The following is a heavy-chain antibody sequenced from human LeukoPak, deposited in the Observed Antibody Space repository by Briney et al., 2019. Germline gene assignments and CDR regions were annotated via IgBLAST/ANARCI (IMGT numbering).Heavy chain of an antibody. Sequence: ASVKVSCKTSGYTFTSFDINWVRQAIGQGLEWMGWINPNSGYTYSVQKFQGRVTMTRNTSTSTAYMELSSLRSEDTAVYYCASGDVTVTNNFDYWGQGTLVTVSS. J-gene: IGHJ4*02. CDR2: INPNSGYT. D-gene: IGHD4-17*01. V-gene: IGHV1-8*01. CDR1: GYTFTSFD. CDR3: ASGDVTVTNNFDY.